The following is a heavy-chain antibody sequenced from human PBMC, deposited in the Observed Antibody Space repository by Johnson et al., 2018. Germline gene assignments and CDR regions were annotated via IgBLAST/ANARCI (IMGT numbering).Heavy chain of an antibody. Sequence: VQLVQSGGGVVQPGGSLRLSCAASGFTVSSNYMSWVRQAPGKGLECVSVIYSGGSTYYADSVKGRFTISRDNSKNTLYLQMNSRGAEETAVYYCARRTSCGGDCYRDYAFDIWSQGTMVTVSS. J-gene: IGHJ3*02. CDR3: ARRTSCGGDCYRDYAFDI. CDR1: GFTVSSNY. V-gene: IGHV3-66*02. D-gene: IGHD2-21*02. CDR2: IYSGGST.